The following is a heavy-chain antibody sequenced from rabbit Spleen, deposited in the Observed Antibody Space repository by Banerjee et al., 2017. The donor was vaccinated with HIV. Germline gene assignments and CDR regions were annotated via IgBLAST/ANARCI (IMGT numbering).Heavy chain of an antibody. V-gene: IGHV1S40*01. Sequence: QSLEESGGDLVKPGASLTLTCTASGVSFSYSSYICWVRQAPGKGLEWIACIDAGSTGFTYFATWAKGRFTISKTSSTTVTLQMTRLTAADTATYFCARDGTGGSYFALWGQGTLVTVS. D-gene: IGHD8-1*01. CDR3: ARDGTGGSYFAL. CDR2: IDAGSTGFT. J-gene: IGHJ3*01. CDR1: GVSFSYSSY.